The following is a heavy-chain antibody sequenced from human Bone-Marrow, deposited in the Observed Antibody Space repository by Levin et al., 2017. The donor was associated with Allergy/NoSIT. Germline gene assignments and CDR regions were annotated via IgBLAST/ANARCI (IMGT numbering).Heavy chain of an antibody. D-gene: IGHD2-2*01. CDR2: IHPNSGDT. V-gene: IGHV1-2*02. J-gene: IGHJ3*02. Sequence: PGESLKISCKASGYTFIVYYMHWVRQAPGQGLEWMGWIHPNSGDTDYAQNFQGRVNMTRDTSISTAYMELSRLRSDDTAVYYCTVRHLGARYEDAFDMWGQGTVVTVSS. CDR1: GYTFIVYY. CDR3: TVRHLGARYEDAFDM.